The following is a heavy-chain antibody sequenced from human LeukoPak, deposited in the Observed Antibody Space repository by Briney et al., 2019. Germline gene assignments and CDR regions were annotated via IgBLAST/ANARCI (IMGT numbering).Heavy chain of an antibody. Sequence: GGSLRLSCAASGFTFSGNWMHWVRQAPGKGLEWVAFIRYDGSNKYYADSVKGRFTTSRDNSKNTLYLQMNSLRAEDTAVYYCAKRYSSNFDYWGQGTLVTVSS. D-gene: IGHD6-13*01. CDR2: IRYDGSNK. CDR3: AKRYSSNFDY. J-gene: IGHJ4*02. V-gene: IGHV3-30*02. CDR1: GFTFSGNW.